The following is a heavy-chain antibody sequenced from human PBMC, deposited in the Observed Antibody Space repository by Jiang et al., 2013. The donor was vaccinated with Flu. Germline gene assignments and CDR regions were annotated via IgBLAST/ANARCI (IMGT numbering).Heavy chain of an antibody. V-gene: IGHV5-51*01. J-gene: IGHJ3*02. CDR3: ASPSLARPEETHAFDI. D-gene: IGHD6-6*01. Sequence: YSPSFQGQVTISADKSISTAYLQWSSLKASDTAMYYCASPSLARPEETHAFDIWGQGTMVTVSS.